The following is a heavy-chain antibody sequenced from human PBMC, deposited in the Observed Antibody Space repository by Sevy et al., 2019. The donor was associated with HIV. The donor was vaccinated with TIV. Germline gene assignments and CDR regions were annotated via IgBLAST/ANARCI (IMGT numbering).Heavy chain of an antibody. CDR2: IYYSGST. CDR3: ATHALSITIFGVVTRNWFDP. Sequence: SETLSLTCTVSGGSISRNSHYWGWIRRPPGKGLEWIGSIYYSGSTYYNPSLKSRVTISGDTSKNQFSLKLSSVTAADTAVYYCATHALSITIFGVVTRNWFDPWGQGTLVTVSS. J-gene: IGHJ5*02. V-gene: IGHV4-39*01. CDR1: GGSISRNSHY. D-gene: IGHD3-3*01.